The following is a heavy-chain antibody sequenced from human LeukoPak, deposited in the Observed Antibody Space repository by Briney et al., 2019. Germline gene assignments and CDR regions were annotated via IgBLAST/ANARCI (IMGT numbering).Heavy chain of an antibody. CDR1: GYTFTGYY. V-gene: IGHV1-2*02. J-gene: IGHJ5*02. Sequence: GASVKVSCKASGYTFTGYYMHWVRQAPGQGLEWMGWINPNSGGTNYAQKFQGRVTMTRDTSISTAYMELSRLRSDDTAVYYCANLGAYQYSGSYYLDWFDPWGQGTLVTVSS. D-gene: IGHD1-26*01. CDR3: ANLGAYQYSGSYYLDWFDP. CDR2: INPNSGGT.